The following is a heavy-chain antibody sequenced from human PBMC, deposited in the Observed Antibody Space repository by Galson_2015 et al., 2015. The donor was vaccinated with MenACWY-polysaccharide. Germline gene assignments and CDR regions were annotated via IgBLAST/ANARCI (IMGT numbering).Heavy chain of an antibody. CDR2: VRSKANNYAT. Sequence: SLRLSCAAPGFTFSDSAMHWVRQAPGKGPEWVGRVRSKANNYATSYSASVKGRFTISRDDSKDTAYLQMNSLNTEDTAMYYCTRRRDTAHETTIDFWGRGTLVTVSS. CDR3: TRRRDTAHETTIDF. J-gene: IGHJ4*02. V-gene: IGHV3-73*01. CDR1: GFTFSDSA. D-gene: IGHD5-18*01.